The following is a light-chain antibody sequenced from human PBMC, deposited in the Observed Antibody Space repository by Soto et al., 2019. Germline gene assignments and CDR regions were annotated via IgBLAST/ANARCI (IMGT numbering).Light chain of an antibody. J-gene: IGKJ1*01. CDR2: GAT. CDR1: HSISSSY. CDR3: QQFTYGWM. V-gene: IGKV3-20*01. Sequence: EILLTQSPCTLSSSKGDRARLSCRASHSISSSYVAWYQQKPGQPPRLLIYGATCRGAGISDRFSGTGSGTEFPLTSSVLPPDYFATYYCQQFTYGWMFGQGTKVDIK.